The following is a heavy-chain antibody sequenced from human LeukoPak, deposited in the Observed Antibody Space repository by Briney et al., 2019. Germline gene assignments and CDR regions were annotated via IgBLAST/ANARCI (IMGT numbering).Heavy chain of an antibody. CDR1: GGSISSSSYY. CDR2: IYYSGST. D-gene: IGHD2-2*01. V-gene: IGHV4-39*07. J-gene: IGHJ4*02. CDR3: AREGCSSTSCYGTRGFDY. Sequence: SETLSLTCTVSGGSISSSSYYWGWIRQPPGKGLEWIGSIYYSGSTYYNPSLKSRVTISVDTSKNQFSLKLSSVTAADTAVYYCAREGCSSTSCYGTRGFDYWGQGTLVTVSS.